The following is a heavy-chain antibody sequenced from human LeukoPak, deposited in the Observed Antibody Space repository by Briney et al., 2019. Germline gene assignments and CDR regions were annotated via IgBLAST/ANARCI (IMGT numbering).Heavy chain of an antibody. V-gene: IGHV4-38-2*02. CDR2: MFHTGNS. CDR3: ARGVQSKYYFDY. J-gene: IGHJ4*02. Sequence: SETLSLTCTVFGYSINNGYYWGWIRQAPGKGLEWIGSMFHTGNSYYNPSLKRRVTIAIDTSKNQFSLKLSSVTAADTAVYYCARGVQSKYYFDYWGQGTLVTVSS. CDR1: GYSINNGYY.